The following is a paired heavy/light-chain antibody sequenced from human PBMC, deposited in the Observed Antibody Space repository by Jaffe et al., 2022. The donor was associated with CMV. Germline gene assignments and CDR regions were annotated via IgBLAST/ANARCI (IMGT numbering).Light chain of an antibody. CDR2: KDS. V-gene: IGLV3-25*03. CDR1: ALPKQY. Sequence: SYELTQPPSVSVSPGQTARITCSGDALPKQYAYWYQQKPGQAPVLVIYKDSERPSGIPERFSGSSSGTTVTLTISGVQAEDEADYYCQSADSSVVFGGGTKLTVL. CDR3: QSADSSVV. J-gene: IGLJ2*01.
Heavy chain of an antibody. D-gene: IGHD2-21*02. CDR3: AKGAYCGGDCHGANWYFDL. V-gene: IGHV3-30*18. J-gene: IGHJ2*01. CDR2: ISYDGSNK. CDR1: GFTFSSYG. Sequence: QVQLVESGGGVVQPGRSLRLSCAASGFTFSSYGMHWVRQAPGKGLEWVAVISYDGSNKYYADSVKGRFTISRDNSKNTLYLQMNSLRAEDTAVYYCAKGAYCGGDCHGANWYFDLWGRGTLVTVSS.